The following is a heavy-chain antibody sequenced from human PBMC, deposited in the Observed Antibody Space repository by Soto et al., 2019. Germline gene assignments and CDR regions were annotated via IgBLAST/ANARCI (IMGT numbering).Heavy chain of an antibody. J-gene: IGHJ6*02. CDR1: GFTFSSYS. CDR3: ARELELFYGMDV. Sequence: GGSLRLSCAVSGFTFSSYSLNWVRQAPGKGLEWVSSISSASSYIYYADSVKGRFTISRDDAKNSLYLQMNSLRAEDTAVYYCARELELFYGMDVWGQGTTVTVSS. V-gene: IGHV3-21*01. D-gene: IGHD1-7*01. CDR2: ISSASSYI.